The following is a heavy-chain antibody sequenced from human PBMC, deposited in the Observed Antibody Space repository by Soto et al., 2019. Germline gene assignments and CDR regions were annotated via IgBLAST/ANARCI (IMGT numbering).Heavy chain of an antibody. CDR1: GGTFSSYT. CDR3: ARDGSGGAEYFQH. Sequence: QVQLVQSGAEVKRHGSSMKVSCKASGGTFSSYTISWVRQAPGQGLEWMGRIIPILGIANYAQKFQGRVTITADKSTSTAYMELSSLRSEDTAVYYCARDGSGGAEYFQHWGQGTLVTVSS. J-gene: IGHJ1*01. V-gene: IGHV1-69*08. D-gene: IGHD6-19*01. CDR2: IIPILGIA.